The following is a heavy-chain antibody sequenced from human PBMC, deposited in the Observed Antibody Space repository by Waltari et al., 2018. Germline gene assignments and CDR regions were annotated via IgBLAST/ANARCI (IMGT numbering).Heavy chain of an antibody. CDR3: ASSGSGYEYYYYYYMDV. CDR1: GGSISSYY. J-gene: IGHJ6*03. D-gene: IGHD5-12*01. Sequence: QVQLQESGPGLVKPSETLSLTCTVSGGSISSYYWSWIRQPAGKGLEGIGRIYTSGSTNYNPYLKSRVTMSVDTYKNQCSRKLSSVTAADTAVYYCASSGSGYEYYYYYYMDVWGKGTTVTVSS. CDR2: IYTSGST. V-gene: IGHV4-4*07.